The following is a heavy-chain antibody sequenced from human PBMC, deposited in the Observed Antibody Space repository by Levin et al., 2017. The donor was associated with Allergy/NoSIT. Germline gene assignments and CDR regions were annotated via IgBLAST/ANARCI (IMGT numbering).Heavy chain of an antibody. CDR1: GYSFTSHW. CDR3: ARRVCSGTSCKRGGVHWFDP. J-gene: IGHJ5*02. V-gene: IGHV5-51*01. Sequence: GGSLRLSCKGSGYSFTSHWIAWVRQMPGKGLEWMGIIYPGDSDTRYSLSFQGQVTMSADKSISTAYLQWSSLKGSDTAMYYCARRVCSGTSCKRGGVHWFDPWGQGTLVTVSS. CDR2: IYPGDSDT. D-gene: IGHD2-2*01.